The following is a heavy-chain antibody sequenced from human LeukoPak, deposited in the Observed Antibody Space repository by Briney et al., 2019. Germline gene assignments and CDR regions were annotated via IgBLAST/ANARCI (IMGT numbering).Heavy chain of an antibody. V-gene: IGHV4-59*01. D-gene: IGHD6-13*01. Sequence: SETLSLTCSVSGGSISSFYWSWIRKPPGKGLEWIGYIYYTGSTNYNPSLKSRVTISVDTSKNQFSLKLSSVTAADTAVYYCARGFASSWYYFDYWGQGTLVTVSS. CDR1: GGSISSFY. J-gene: IGHJ4*02. CDR2: IYYTGST. CDR3: ARGFASSWYYFDY.